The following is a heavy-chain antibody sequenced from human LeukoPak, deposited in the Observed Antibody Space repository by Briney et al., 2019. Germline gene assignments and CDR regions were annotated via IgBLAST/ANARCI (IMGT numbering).Heavy chain of an antibody. V-gene: IGHV1-69*05. Sequence: SVKVSCKASGGTFSSYAISWVRQAPGQGLEWMGGIIPIFGTANYAQKFQGRVTITTDESTSTAYMELSSLRSEDTAVYYCAREGEYSTAPDYYYYYMDVWGKGTTVTVSS. CDR2: IIPIFGTA. J-gene: IGHJ6*03. CDR3: AREGEYSTAPDYYYYYMDV. D-gene: IGHD4-11*01. CDR1: GGTFSSYA.